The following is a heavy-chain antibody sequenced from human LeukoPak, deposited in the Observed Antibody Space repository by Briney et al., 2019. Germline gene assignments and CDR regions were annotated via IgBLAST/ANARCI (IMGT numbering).Heavy chain of an antibody. Sequence: GESLKISFKGSGYSFTTDWIGWVRQMPGRGLEWMGSIYPGDSDTRYSPSFQGQVTISADKSISTAYLQWSSLKASDTAMYYCARLHSGTYLGDYWGQGTLVTVSS. D-gene: IGHD1-26*01. J-gene: IGHJ4*02. CDR3: ARLHSGTYLGDY. CDR1: GYSFTTDW. CDR2: IYPGDSDT. V-gene: IGHV5-51*01.